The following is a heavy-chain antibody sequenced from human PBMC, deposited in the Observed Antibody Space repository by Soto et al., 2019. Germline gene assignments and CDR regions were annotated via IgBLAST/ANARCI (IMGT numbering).Heavy chain of an antibody. CDR2: IWYDGSNK. CDR1: GFTFSSYG. V-gene: IGHV3-33*01. J-gene: IGHJ4*02. CDR3: ARDKSKSGIAAAGTSLGFY. D-gene: IGHD6-13*01. Sequence: QVQLVESGGGVVQPGRSLRLSCAASGFTFSSYGMHWVRQAPGKGLEWVAVIWYDGSNKYYADSVKGRFTISRDNSKNTLYLQMNSLRAEDTAVYYCARDKSKSGIAAAGTSLGFYWGQGTLVTVSS.